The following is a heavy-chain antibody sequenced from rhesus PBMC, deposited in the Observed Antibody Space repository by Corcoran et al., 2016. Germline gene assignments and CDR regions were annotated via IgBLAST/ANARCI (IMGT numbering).Heavy chain of an antibody. D-gene: IGHD6S26*01. CDR1: GFTFSDYY. Sequence: EVRLVESGGGLVQPGGSLRLSCAASGFTFSDYYMSWVRQAPGKGPEWVCFIRNKVNGWTAEDAAYVKGRLTISRDDSKSIASLQRNSLKTEDTAVYYCARSSGWSPGGFDYWGQGVLVTVSS. CDR3: ARSSGWSPGGFDY. V-gene: IGHV3-116*02. CDR2: IRNKVNGWTA. J-gene: IGHJ4*01.